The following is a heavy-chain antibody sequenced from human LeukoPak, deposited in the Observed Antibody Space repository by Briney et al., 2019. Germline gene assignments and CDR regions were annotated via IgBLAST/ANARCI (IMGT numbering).Heavy chain of an antibody. CDR2: IKQDGSEK. D-gene: IGHD3-16*02. J-gene: IGHJ4*02. CDR1: GFTFSSYW. CDR3: ARSDYDYVWGSYRYTGYFDY. Sequence: PGGSLRLSCAASGFTFSSYWMSWVRQAPGKGLEWAANIKQDGSEKYYVDSVKGRFTISRDNAKNSLYLQMNSLRAEDTAVYYCARSDYDYVWGSYRYTGYFDYWGQGTLVTVSS. V-gene: IGHV3-7*01.